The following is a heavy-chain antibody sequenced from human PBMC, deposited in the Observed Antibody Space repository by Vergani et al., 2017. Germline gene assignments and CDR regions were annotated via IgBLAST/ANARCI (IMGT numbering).Heavy chain of an antibody. CDR2: ISSSSSYI. D-gene: IGHD2-15*01. Sequence: EVQLLESGGGVVQPGGSLRLSCAASGFTFSSYSMNWVRQAPGKGLEWVSSISSSSSYIYYADSVKGRFTISRDNAKNSLYLQMNSLRAEDTAVYYCARGGPPVGKLFRDYWGQGTLVTVSS. CDR1: GFTFSSYS. J-gene: IGHJ4*02. V-gene: IGHV3-21*01. CDR3: ARGGPPVGKLFRDY.